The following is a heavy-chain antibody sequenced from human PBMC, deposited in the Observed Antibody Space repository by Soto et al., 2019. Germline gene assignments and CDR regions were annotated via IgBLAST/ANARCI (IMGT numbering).Heavy chain of an antibody. J-gene: IGHJ6*03. CDR3: AREYQLAYRDV. CDR1: GFTLSYYS. D-gene: IGHD6-6*01. V-gene: IGHV3-21*01. CDR2: ITTSSPYI. Sequence: GGSLRLSCAASGFTLSYYSMTWVRQAPGKGLEWVSSITTSSPYIYQADSVRGRFTISRDNAKNSLYLQMDSLRAEDTAVYYWAREYQLAYRDVWGKGTRVTVS.